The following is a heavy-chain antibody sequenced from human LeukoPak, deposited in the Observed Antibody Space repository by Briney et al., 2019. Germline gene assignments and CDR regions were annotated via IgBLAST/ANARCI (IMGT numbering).Heavy chain of an antibody. CDR1: GFTFSTYS. CDR3: AGDKTTGGWYEFDY. J-gene: IGHJ4*02. V-gene: IGHV3-21*04. Sequence: GGSLRLSCAASGFTFSTYSMNWVRQAPGKGLEWVSSISSGSSYIYYADSVKGRFTISRDTSKNTVSLQMNGLRAEDTAVYYCAGDKTTGGWYEFDYWGQGTLVTVSS. D-gene: IGHD6-19*01. CDR2: ISSGSSYI.